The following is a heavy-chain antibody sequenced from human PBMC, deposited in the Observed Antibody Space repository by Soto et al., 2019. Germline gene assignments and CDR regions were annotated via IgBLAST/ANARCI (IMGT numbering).Heavy chain of an antibody. V-gene: IGHV4-34*01. CDR2: INHSGST. Sequence: PSETLSLTCAVYGGSFSGYYWTWIRQPPGKGLEWIGEINHSGSTNYNPSLKSRVTISVDTSKNQFSLKLSSVTAADTAVYYCARGPLVAVDHYYYYGMDVWGQGTTVTVSS. J-gene: IGHJ6*02. CDR3: ARGPLVAVDHYYYYGMDV. D-gene: IGHD6-19*01. CDR1: GGSFSGYY.